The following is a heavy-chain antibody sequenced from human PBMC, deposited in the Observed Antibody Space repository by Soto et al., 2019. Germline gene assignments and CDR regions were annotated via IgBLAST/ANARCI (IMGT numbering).Heavy chain of an antibody. CDR2: IYYSGST. CDR3: ARVGAEILLWFGELKFDP. J-gene: IGHJ5*02. V-gene: IGHV4-31*03. Sequence: SLTCTVSGGSISSGGYYRSWIRHHPGKGLEWIGYIYYSGSTYYNPSLKSRVTISVDTSKNQFSLKLSSVTAADTAVYYCARVGAEILLWFGELKFDPWGQGTLVTVSS. D-gene: IGHD3-10*01. CDR1: GGSISSGGYY.